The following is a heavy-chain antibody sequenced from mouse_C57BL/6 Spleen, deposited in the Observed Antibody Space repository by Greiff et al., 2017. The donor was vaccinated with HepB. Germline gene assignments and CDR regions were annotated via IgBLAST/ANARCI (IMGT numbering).Heavy chain of an antibody. CDR3: ARSAQSYYFDY. CDR2: INPDNGTT. D-gene: IGHD3-2*02. V-gene: IGHV1-39*01. J-gene: IGHJ2*01. CDR1: GFSFTDTY. Sequence: VQLQQSVPELVKPGASVKLSCTASGFSFTDTYMNWVKQSTEQGLEWIGVINPDNGTTNYKQKFKGKATLTVDPSSSTAYMQLNSLTSEDSAVYYCARSAQSYYFDYWGQGTTLTVSS.